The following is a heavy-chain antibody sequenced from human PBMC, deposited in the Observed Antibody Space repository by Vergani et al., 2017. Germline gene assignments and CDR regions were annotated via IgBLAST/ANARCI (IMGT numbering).Heavy chain of an antibody. D-gene: IGHD3-9*01. V-gene: IGHV1-46*03. CDR2: INPSGGHT. CDR1: GYTFSIYY. Sequence: QVQVVQSGAEVKKSGASVKVSCKTSGYTFSIYYMHWVRQAPGQGLEWMGIINPSGGHTNYAQKFQGIVTMTRDTSTSTVYMELSSLRSEDTAIYYCARGDYGILTGYRYRGQGTLVTVSA. J-gene: IGHJ4*02. CDR3: ARGDYGILTGYRY.